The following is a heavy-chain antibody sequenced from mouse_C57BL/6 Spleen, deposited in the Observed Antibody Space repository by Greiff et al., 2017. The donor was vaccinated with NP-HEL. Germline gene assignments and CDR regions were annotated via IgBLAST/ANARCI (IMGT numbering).Heavy chain of an antibody. V-gene: IGHV5-4*01. Sequence: EVMLVESGGGLVKPGGSLKLSCAASGFTFSSYAMSWVRQTPEKRLEWVATISDGGSYTYYPDNVKGRFTISRDNAKNNLYLQMSHLKSEDTAMYYCARDEGDDGYYPYYFDYWGQGTTLTVSS. CDR3: ARDEGDDGYYPYYFDY. CDR2: ISDGGSYT. D-gene: IGHD2-3*01. CDR1: GFTFSSYA. J-gene: IGHJ2*01.